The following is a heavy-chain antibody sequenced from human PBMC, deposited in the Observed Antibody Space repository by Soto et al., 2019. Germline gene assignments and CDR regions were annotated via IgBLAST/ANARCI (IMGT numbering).Heavy chain of an antibody. D-gene: IGHD4-17*01. CDR2: IKFDGSFT. V-gene: IGHV3-74*01. CDR3: ARGLRNYYGVDV. J-gene: IGHJ6*02. CDR1: GFTFSDYW. Sequence: EVQLVESGGGLVQPAGSLRLSCVASGFTFSDYWMHWVRQAPGKGLVWASRIKFDGSFTSHADSVKGRFTISRDNARNTVHLLMDSLRAEDTGLYYCARGLRNYYGVDVWGQGTTVTVSS.